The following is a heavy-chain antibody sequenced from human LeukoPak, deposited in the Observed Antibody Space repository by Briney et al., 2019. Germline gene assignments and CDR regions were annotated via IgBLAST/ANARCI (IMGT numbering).Heavy chain of an antibody. CDR3: ARGRGAARSADY. J-gene: IGHJ4*02. Sequence: SETLSLTCAVYGGSFSGYYWSWIRQPPGKGLEWIGEINHSGSTNHNPSLKSRVTISVDTPKHQFSLKLSSVTAADTAVYYCARGRGAARSADYWGQGTLVTVSS. CDR1: GGSFSGYY. CDR2: INHSGST. V-gene: IGHV4-34*01. D-gene: IGHD6-6*01.